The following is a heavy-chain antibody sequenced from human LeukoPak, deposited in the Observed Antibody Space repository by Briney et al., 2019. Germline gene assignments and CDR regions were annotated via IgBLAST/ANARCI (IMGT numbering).Heavy chain of an antibody. CDR1: GDSISRYY. V-gene: IGHV4-59*03. J-gene: IGHJ4*02. D-gene: IGHD5-12*01. CDR2: IFYSGIS. CDR3: AGLFSGYDQFDY. Sequence: KPSETLSLTCTVSGDSISRYYWSWIRQSPGKGLEWIGYIFYSGISNYNPSLKSRVTVSVDTSKNQVSLKLRSVTAADTAVYYCAGLFSGYDQFDYWGQGTLVTVSS.